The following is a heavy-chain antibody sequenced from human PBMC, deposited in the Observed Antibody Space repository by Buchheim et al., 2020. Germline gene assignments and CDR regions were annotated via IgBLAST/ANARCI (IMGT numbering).Heavy chain of an antibody. CDR2: ISRSGSST. CDR1: GYTFTSFA. V-gene: IGHV3-23*01. D-gene: IGHD5-24*01. CDR3: AREVRDGYNGLRYFDY. J-gene: IGHJ4*02. Sequence: EAQLLESGGGLVQPGGSLRLSCSASGYTFTSFAMNWVRQAPGKGLEWVSGISRSGSSTYYADSVKGRFTMSRDISKNMLYLQMNSLRAEDTAVYYCAREVRDGYNGLRYFDYWGQGTL.